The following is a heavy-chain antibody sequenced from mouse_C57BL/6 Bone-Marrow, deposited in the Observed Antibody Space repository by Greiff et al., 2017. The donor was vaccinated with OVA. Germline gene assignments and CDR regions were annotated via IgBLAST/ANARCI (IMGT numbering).Heavy chain of an antibody. J-gene: IGHJ1*03. CDR1: GFTFTDYY. Sequence: EVHLVESGGGLVQPGGSLSLSCAASGFTFTDYYMSWVRQPPGTALEWLGFIRNKANGYTTEYRASVKGRFTISRDNSQSILYLQMKALRAEDSATDYCARYDGYYRYFDVWGTGTTVTVSS. D-gene: IGHD2-3*01. CDR3: ARYDGYYRYFDV. CDR2: IRNKANGYTT. V-gene: IGHV7-3*01.